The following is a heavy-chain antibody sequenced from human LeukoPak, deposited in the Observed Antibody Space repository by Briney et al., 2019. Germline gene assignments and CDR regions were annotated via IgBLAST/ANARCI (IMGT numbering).Heavy chain of an antibody. CDR3: ARDGDGYNYFDY. CDR2: INPNSGGT. D-gene: IGHD5-24*01. Sequence: ASVKVSCKASGYTFTGYHMHWVRQAPGQGLEWMGWINPNSGGTNYAQKFQGRVTMTRDTSISTAYMELSRLRSDDTAVYYCARDGDGYNYFDYWGQGTLVTVSS. J-gene: IGHJ4*02. V-gene: IGHV1-2*02. CDR1: GYTFTGYH.